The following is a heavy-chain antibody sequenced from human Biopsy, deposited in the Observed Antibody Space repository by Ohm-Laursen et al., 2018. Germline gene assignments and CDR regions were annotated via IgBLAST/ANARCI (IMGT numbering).Heavy chain of an antibody. D-gene: IGHD4-17*01. CDR1: GVTLSGYA. V-gene: IGHV3-21*06. J-gene: IGHJ4*02. CDR2: ITGVGNYI. Sequence: LSLTCAASGVTLSGYAMNWVRQAPGKGLEWVSSITGVGNYINYADSVRGRFTISRDNSKNSVYLVMSSLRAEDTAVYFCATAAYAPPYFDLWGRGTVVTVSS. CDR3: ATAAYAPPYFDL.